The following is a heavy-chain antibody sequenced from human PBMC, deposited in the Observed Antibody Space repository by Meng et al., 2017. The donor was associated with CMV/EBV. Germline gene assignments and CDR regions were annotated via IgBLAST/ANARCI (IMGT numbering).Heavy chain of an antibody. V-gene: IGHV3-13*01. CDR1: GFTFSSYD. J-gene: IGHJ6*02. CDR2: IGTAGDT. CDR3: ARDRSQYCGGDCYYPYYYYGMDV. Sequence: GESLKISCAASGFTFSSYDMHWVRQATGKGLEWVSAIGTAGDTYYPGSVKGRFTISRENAKNSLYLQMNSLRAGDTAVYYCARDRSQYCGGDCYYPYYYYGMDVWGQGTTVTVSS. D-gene: IGHD2-21*01.